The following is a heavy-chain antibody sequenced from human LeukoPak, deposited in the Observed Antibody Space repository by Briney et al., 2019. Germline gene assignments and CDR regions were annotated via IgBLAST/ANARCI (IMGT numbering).Heavy chain of an antibody. Sequence: ASVKVSCKASGYTFTGYYMHWVRPAPGQGLEWMGWINPNSGGTNYAQKFQGRVTMTSDTSISTAYMELSRLRSDDTAVYYCARDRDSSGWYPLDYWGQGTLVTVSS. CDR3: ARDRDSSGWYPLDY. D-gene: IGHD6-19*01. CDR1: GYTFTGYY. V-gene: IGHV1-2*02. CDR2: INPNSGGT. J-gene: IGHJ4*02.